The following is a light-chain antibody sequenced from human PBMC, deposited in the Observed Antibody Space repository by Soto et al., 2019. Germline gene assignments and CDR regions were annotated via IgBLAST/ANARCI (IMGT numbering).Light chain of an antibody. CDR2: GAS. CDR3: QHYSTWLWT. J-gene: IGKJ1*01. V-gene: IGKV3-15*01. CDR1: QSVSSK. Sequence: EIVMTQSPATLSVSPGERATLSCRASQSVSSKLAWYQQKPGQGPRLLIYGASTRATGIPARFIGSGSGTEFTLTISSLQSEDFAVYYCQHYSTWLWTFGQGTKVEIK.